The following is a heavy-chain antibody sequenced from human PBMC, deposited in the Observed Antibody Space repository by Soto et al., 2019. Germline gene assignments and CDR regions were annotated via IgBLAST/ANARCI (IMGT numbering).Heavy chain of an antibody. V-gene: IGHV3-74*01. CDR1: VFTFRGYW. Sequence: EVHLVESGGGLVQPGGSLRLSCAASVFTFRGYWMHWVSQVTGKGLVWVARIDNDGGVTNYADSVEGRFIIYRDDTRNTIHLQMNSLRSEDSAIYYCARDNTHNWFDPWGQGSVVTVSS. CDR3: ARDNTHNWFDP. J-gene: IGHJ5*02. CDR2: IDNDGGVT.